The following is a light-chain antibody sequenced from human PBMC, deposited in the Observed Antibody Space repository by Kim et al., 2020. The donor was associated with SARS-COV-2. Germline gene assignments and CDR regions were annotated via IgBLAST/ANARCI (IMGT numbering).Light chain of an antibody. Sequence: QPASISCKSSQSHLSTDGGTHLYWHLQKPGQSPPLLIYAISSRFSGVPDRFSGSGSGTDFTLKISRVEAEDVGVYYCTQGIHLPYTFGQGTKLEI. J-gene: IGKJ2*01. CDR2: AIS. CDR1: QSHLSTDGGTH. V-gene: IGKV2-29*02. CDR3: TQGIHLPYT.